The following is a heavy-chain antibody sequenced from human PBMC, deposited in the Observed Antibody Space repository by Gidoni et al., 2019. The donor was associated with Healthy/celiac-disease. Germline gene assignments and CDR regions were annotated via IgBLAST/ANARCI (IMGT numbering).Heavy chain of an antibody. CDR2: ISYDGSNK. V-gene: IGHV3-30-3*01. CDR3: ASGGGGSLNDP. Sequence: QVQLVESGGGVVQPGRSLRLSCAASGFTLSSYAMHWVRQAPGKGLEWVAVISYDGSNKYYADSVKGRFTISRDNSKNTLYLQMNSLRAEDTAVYYCASGGGGSLNDPWGQGTLVTVSS. J-gene: IGHJ5*02. D-gene: IGHD2-15*01. CDR1: GFTLSSYA.